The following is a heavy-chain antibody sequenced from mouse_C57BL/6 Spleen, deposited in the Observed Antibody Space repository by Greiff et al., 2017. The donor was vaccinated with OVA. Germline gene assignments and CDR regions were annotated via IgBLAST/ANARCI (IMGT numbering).Heavy chain of an antibody. CDR3: AREEYYDYDGGFAY. CDR1: GYSITSGYY. CDR2: ISYDGSN. V-gene: IGHV3-6*01. Sequence: ESGPGLVKPSQSLSLTCSVTGYSITSGYYWNWIRQFPGNKLEWMGYISYDGSNNYNPSLKNRISITRDTSKNQFFLKLNSVTTEDTATYYCAREEYYDYDGGFAYWGQGTLVTVSA. D-gene: IGHD2-4*01. J-gene: IGHJ3*01.